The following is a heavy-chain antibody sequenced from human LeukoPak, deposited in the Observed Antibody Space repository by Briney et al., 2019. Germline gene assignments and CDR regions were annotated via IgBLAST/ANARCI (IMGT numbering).Heavy chain of an antibody. V-gene: IGHV4-59*01. J-gene: IGHJ4*02. D-gene: IGHD6-19*01. CDR1: GGSISSYY. CDR2: IYYSGST. CDR3: ARVAGEQWLVPDY. Sequence: PSETLSLTCTVSGGSISSYYWSWIRQPPGKGLEWIGYIYYSGSTNYNPSLKSRVTISVDTSKNQFSLKLSSVTAADTAVYYCARVAGEQWLVPDYWGQGTLVSVSS.